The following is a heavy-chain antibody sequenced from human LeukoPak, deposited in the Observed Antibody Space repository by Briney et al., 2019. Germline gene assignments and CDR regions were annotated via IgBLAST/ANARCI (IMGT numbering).Heavy chain of an antibody. V-gene: IGHV1-2*06. J-gene: IGHJ4*02. CDR3: ARARGTMVRGVTSYRVYYFDY. Sequence: VASVKVSCKASGYTFTGYYMHWVRQAPGQGLEWMGRINPNSGGTNYAQKFQDRVTMTRDTSISTAYMELSRLRSDDTAVYYCARARGTMVRGVTSYRVYYFDYWGQGTLVTVSS. D-gene: IGHD3-10*01. CDR2: INPNSGGT. CDR1: GYTFTGYY.